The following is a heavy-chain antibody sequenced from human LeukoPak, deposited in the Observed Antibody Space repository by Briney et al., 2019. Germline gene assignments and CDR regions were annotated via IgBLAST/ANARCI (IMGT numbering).Heavy chain of an antibody. J-gene: IGHJ6*03. CDR1: GFIFSSYD. D-gene: IGHD7-27*01. CDR3: ARGSGYYYYMDV. V-gene: IGHV3-48*03. CDR2: ISSSGSTI. Sequence: GGSLRLSCAASGFIFSSYDMNWVRQAPGKGLEWVSYISSSGSTIFYADSVKGRFTVSRDNAKNTLYLQMNSLRAEDTAVYYCARGSGYYYYMDVWGKGTTVTISS.